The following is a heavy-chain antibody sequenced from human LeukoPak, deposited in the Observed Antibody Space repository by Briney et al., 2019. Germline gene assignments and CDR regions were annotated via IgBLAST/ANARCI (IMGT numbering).Heavy chain of an antibody. CDR3: AKDIGSGYSYGYVDY. V-gene: IGHV3-9*01. CDR1: GFTFDDYA. CDR2: ISWNSGSI. D-gene: IGHD5-18*01. J-gene: IGHJ4*02. Sequence: GGSLRLSCAASGFTFDDYAMHWVRQAPGKGLEWVSGISWNSGSIGYADSVKGRFTISRDNAKNSLYLQMNSLRAEDTALYYCAKDIGSGYSYGYVDYWGQGTLVTVSS.